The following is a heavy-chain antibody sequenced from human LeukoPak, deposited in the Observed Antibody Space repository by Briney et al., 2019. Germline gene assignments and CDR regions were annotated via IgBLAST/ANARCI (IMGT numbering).Heavy chain of an antibody. V-gene: IGHV4-31*03. CDR1: GASISSGGYY. D-gene: IGHD5-24*01. CDR2: IYYSGST. J-gene: IGHJ4*02. Sequence: ASETLSLTCTVSGASISSGGYYWSWIRQHPGKGLEWIGYIYYSGSTYYNPSHKSRVTISVDTSKNQFSLKLSSVTAADTAVYYCAREGDGYNFPYWGQGTLVTVSS. CDR3: AREGDGYNFPY.